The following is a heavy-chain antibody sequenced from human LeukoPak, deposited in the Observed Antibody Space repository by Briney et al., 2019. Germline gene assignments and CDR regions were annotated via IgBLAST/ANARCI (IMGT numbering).Heavy chain of an antibody. D-gene: IGHD6-13*01. Sequence: PGGSLRLSCAASGFTFSSYWMSWVRQAPGKGLEWVANIKQDGSEKYYVDSVEGRFTISRDDAKNSLYLQMNSLRAEDTAAYYCACERSTIAAAGGRQVWGQGTMVTVSS. V-gene: IGHV3-7*01. CDR3: ACERSTIAAAGGRQV. CDR1: GFTFSSYW. CDR2: IKQDGSEK. J-gene: IGHJ3*01.